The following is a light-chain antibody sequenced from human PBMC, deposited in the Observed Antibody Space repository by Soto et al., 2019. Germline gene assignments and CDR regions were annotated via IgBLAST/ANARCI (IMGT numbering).Light chain of an antibody. CDR3: AAWDDSLIV. J-gene: IGLJ1*01. V-gene: IGLV1-47*01. CDR1: SSNIGSNY. Sequence: QSVLTQPPSASGTPGQRVTISCSGSSSNIGSNYVYWYQQLPGTAPKLLIYRNNQRPSGVPARFSGSKSGTSASLAISGLRSEDEADYYCAAWDDSLIVFGTGTKVTVL. CDR2: RNN.